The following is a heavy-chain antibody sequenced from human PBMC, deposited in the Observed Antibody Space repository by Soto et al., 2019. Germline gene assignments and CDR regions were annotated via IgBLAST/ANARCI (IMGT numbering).Heavy chain of an antibody. CDR3: ARKICEYNFDY. D-gene: IGHD3-3*01. V-gene: IGHV1-2*02. J-gene: IGHJ4*02. Sequence: GASVKVSCKVSGYSFVGYYLHWMRQAPGQGLEWLGWINPTTGGTNYPQKFQGRVTMTRDTSISTAYMELSSLRSDDTAVYFCARKICEYNFDYWGQGTLVTVSS. CDR1: GYSFVGYY. CDR2: INPTTGGT.